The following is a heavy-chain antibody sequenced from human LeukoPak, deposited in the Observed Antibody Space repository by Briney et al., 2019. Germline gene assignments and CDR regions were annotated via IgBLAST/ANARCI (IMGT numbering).Heavy chain of an antibody. Sequence: SETLSLTCAVYGGSFSGYYWSWIRQPPGKGLEWIGEINHSGSTNYNPSLKSRVTISVDTSKSQFSLKLISVTAADTAVYYCARAVRNTVWDKYYFDYRGQGTLVTVSS. CDR1: GGSFSGYY. J-gene: IGHJ4*02. CDR3: ARAVRNTVWDKYYFDY. CDR2: INHSGST. D-gene: IGHD1-26*01. V-gene: IGHV4-34*01.